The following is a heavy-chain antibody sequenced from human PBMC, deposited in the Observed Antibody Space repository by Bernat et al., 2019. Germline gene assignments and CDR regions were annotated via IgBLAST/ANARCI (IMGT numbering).Heavy chain of an antibody. CDR2: IKQDGSGK. J-gene: IGHJ4*02. V-gene: IGHV3-7*01. CDR3: ARGSLRASSGY. Sequence: EVQLVESGGGLVQPGGSLRLSCATSGFTFTDYWMGWVRQAPGKGLEWVANIKQDGSGKNYVDSVKGRFTISRDNDKNSLYLQMNGLRVEDTAVYYCARGSLRASSGYWGLGTLVTVSS. CDR1: GFTFTDYW.